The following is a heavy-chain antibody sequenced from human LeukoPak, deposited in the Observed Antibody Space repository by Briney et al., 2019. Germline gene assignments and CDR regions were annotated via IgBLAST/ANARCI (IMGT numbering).Heavy chain of an antibody. J-gene: IGHJ4*02. CDR1: GYSFTSYW. V-gene: IGHV5-51*01. D-gene: IGHD2-2*01. Sequence: GESLKISCKGSGYSFTSYWIGWVRQMPGKGLEWMGIIYPGDSDTRYSPSFQGQVTTSADKSISTAYLQWSSLKASDTAMYYCARGGVYCSSTSCYYDYWGQGTLVTVSS. CDR3: ARGGVYCSSTSCYYDY. CDR2: IYPGDSDT.